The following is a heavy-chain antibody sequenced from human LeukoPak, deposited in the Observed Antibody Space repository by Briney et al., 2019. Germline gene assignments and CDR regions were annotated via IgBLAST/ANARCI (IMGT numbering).Heavy chain of an antibody. Sequence: GGSLRLSCAASGFTFSSYSMNWVRQAPGKGLEWVSSISSSSSYIYYADSVKGRFTISRDNAENSLYLQMNSLRAEDTAVYYCARGFLVLHDIDYWGQGTLVTVSS. D-gene: IGHD2/OR15-2a*01. CDR2: ISSSSSYI. J-gene: IGHJ4*02. CDR1: GFTFSSYS. CDR3: ARGFLVLHDIDY. V-gene: IGHV3-21*01.